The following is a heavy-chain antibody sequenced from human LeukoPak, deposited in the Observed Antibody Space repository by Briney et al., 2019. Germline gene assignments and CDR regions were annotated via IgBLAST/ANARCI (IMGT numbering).Heavy chain of an antibody. Sequence: SETLSLTCTVSGGSISSSSYYWGWIRQPPGKGLEWIGSIYYSGSTYYNPSLKSRVTISVDTSKNQFSLKLSSVTAADTAVYYCAVETGGSYPLSWGQGTLVTVSS. CDR1: GGSISSSSYY. CDR2: IYYSGST. V-gene: IGHV4-39*07. D-gene: IGHD1-26*01. J-gene: IGHJ5*02. CDR3: AVETGGSYPLS.